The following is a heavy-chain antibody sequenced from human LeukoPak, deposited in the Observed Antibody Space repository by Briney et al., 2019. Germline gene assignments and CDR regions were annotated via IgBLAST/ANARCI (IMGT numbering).Heavy chain of an antibody. CDR3: ARERLDY. V-gene: IGHV3-30*04. Sequence: GGSLRLSCAASGFTFSSYAMHWVRQAPGKGLEWVAVISYDGSNKYYADSVKGRFIISRDNSKNTLYLQMNSLRAEDTAVYYCARERLDYWGQGTLVTVSS. J-gene: IGHJ4*02. CDR2: ISYDGSNK. CDR1: GFTFSSYA.